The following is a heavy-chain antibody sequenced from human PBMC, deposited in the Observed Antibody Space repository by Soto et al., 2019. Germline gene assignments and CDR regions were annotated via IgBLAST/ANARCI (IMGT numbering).Heavy chain of an antibody. Sequence: VQLVESGGGLVPPGGSLRLSCAASGFTVCSYHMSWVRQAPGKGLEWVSVLYSAGSADFADSVKGRFTISRDNSKNPLYLQMSGLRAEDTVVYYCARLHSGGDHYFDYWGQGTLVTVSS. D-gene: IGHD6-25*01. CDR3: ARLHSGGDHYFDY. CDR2: LYSAGSA. J-gene: IGHJ4*02. CDR1: GFTVCSYH. V-gene: IGHV3-66*04.